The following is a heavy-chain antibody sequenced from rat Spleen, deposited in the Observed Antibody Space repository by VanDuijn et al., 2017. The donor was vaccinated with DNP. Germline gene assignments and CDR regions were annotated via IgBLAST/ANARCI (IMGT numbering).Heavy chain of an antibody. Sequence: EVQLVESGGGLVQPGRSLKLSCAASGFTFNNYWMTWTRQVPGKGLEWVASITSSGGDSYYPDSVKGRFTISRDNAKNTLYLQMDSLMSADTATYYGATHDWTSWGQGVMVTVSS. V-gene: IGHV5-31*01. D-gene: IGHD1-12*01. CDR2: ITSSGGDS. J-gene: IGHJ2*01. CDR3: ATHDWTS. CDR1: GFTFNNYW.